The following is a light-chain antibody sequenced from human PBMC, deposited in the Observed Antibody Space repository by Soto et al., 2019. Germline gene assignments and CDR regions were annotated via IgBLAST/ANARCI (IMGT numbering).Light chain of an antibody. CDR1: QSVSSY. V-gene: IGKV3-11*01. CDR2: DAS. Sequence: EIVLTQSPATLSFSPGERATLSFRASQSVSSYLAWYQQKPGQSPSLLIYDASNRATGIPARFSGSGSGTDFTLTLSSLEPEDFAVYYCQQRSNWPLTCGGGTKVEIK. J-gene: IGKJ4*01. CDR3: QQRSNWPLT.